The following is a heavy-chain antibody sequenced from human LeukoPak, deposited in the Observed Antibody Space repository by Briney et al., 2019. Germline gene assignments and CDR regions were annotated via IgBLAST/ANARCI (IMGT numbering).Heavy chain of an antibody. J-gene: IGHJ4*02. V-gene: IGHV3-48*01. D-gene: IGHD5-18*01. Sequence: GGSLRLSCAASGFTFSSYSMNWVRQAPGKGLEWVSYISGSSYTIYYADSVKGRFTISRDNAKNSLYLQMNSLRAEDTAVYYCAREGSYGYELDYWGQGTLVTVSS. CDR2: ISGSSYTI. CDR3: AREGSYGYELDY. CDR1: GFTFSSYS.